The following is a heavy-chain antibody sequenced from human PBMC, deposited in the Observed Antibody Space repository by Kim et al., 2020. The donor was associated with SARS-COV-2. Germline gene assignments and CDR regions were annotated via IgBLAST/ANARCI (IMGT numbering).Heavy chain of an antibody. CDR2: TSYDGSKR. J-gene: IGHJ4*02. CDR3: ARVPGSCFPNYFDS. V-gene: IGHV3-30*04. CDR1: GFAFSSYA. Sequence: GGSLRLSCAASGFAFSSYAMHWVRQAPGKGLEWGAVTSYDGSKRYYADSVKGRFTISRDNSKNTLDLQMNSLRVEDTAVYYCARVPGSCFPNYFDSWGQG. D-gene: IGHD2-15*01.